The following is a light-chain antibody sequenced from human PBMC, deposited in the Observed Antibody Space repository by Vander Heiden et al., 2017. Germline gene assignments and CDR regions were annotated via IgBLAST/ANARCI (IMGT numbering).Light chain of an antibody. CDR1: SSDVGGYNY. J-gene: IGLJ3*02. CDR3: SSYTSSSTRV. Sequence: QSALTQPASVFGSPGQSTTISCTGTSSDVGGYNYVSWYQQHPGKAPKLMIYDVSNRPSGVSNRFSGSKSGNTASLTISGLQAEDEADYYCSSYTSSSTRVFGGGTKLTVL. CDR2: DVS. V-gene: IGLV2-14*01.